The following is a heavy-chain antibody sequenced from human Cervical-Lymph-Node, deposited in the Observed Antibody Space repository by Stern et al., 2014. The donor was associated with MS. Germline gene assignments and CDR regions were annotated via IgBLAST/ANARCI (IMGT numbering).Heavy chain of an antibody. J-gene: IGHJ4*02. CDR3: AHRQTAAADVPSFDY. Sequence: ESGPTLVKPTQTLTLTCTFSGFSLSTSGVGVGWIRQPPGKALEWLALIYWDDDKRYSPSLKSRLTISKDTSKNQVVLTMINMDPVDTATYYCAHRQTAAADVPSFDYWGQGTLVSVSS. V-gene: IGHV2-5*02. CDR2: IYWDDDK. CDR1: GFSLSTSGVG. D-gene: IGHD6-13*01.